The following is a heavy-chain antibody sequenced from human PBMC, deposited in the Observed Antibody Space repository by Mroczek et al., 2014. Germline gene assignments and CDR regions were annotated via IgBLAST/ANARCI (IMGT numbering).Heavy chain of an antibody. CDR3: AREGRGYSYEEAFDI. J-gene: IGHJ3*02. Sequence: QVQLQESGPGLVKPSETLSLTCTVSGGSISSYYWSWIRQPPGKGLEWIGYIYYSGSTNYNPSLKSRVTISVDTSKNQFSLKLSSVTAADTAVYYCAREGRGYSYEEAFDIWGQGTMVTVSS. CDR1: GGSISSYY. D-gene: IGHD5-18*01. V-gene: IGHV4-59*01. CDR2: IYYSGST.